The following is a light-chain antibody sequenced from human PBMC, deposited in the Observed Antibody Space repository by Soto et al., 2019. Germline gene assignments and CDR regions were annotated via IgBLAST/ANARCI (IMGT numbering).Light chain of an antibody. CDR2: KAS. J-gene: IGKJ1*01. V-gene: IGKV1-5*03. CDR1: QSINKL. Sequence: DIQMTQSPSTLSASVGDRVTITCRASQSINKLLAWYQQKPGKAPKLLIYKASSLKSGVPSRFSGSESGTEFTLTISRLQHDEFATYYCKQYNSYWTFGQGTNVEIK. CDR3: KQYNSYWT.